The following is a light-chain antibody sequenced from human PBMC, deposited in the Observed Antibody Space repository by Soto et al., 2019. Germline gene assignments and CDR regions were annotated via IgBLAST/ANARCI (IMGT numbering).Light chain of an antibody. CDR2: GAS. Sequence: EIVLTQSPGTLSLSPGERATLSCRASQSVSSTYLAWYQQRPGQAPRLLIYGASGRATGIPDRFSGSGSGTDFTLNISRLESEDFAVYYCQQDGSSPPVTFGQGTRLEIK. CDR3: QQDGSSPPVT. J-gene: IGKJ5*01. CDR1: QSVSSTY. V-gene: IGKV3-20*01.